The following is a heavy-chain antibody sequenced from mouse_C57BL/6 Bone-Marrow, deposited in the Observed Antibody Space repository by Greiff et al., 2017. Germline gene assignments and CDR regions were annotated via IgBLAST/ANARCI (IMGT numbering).Heavy chain of an antibody. V-gene: IGHV6-3*01. CDR3: TGVYY. J-gene: IGHJ3*01. CDR1: GFTFSNYW. CDR2: IRLKSDNYAT. Sequence: EVQGVESGGGLVQPGGSMKLSCVASGFTFSNYWMNWVRQSPEKGLEWVAQIRLKSDNYATNYAESVKGRFTISRDDSKSSVYLQMNNLRAEDTGIYYCTGVYYGGQGTLVTVSA.